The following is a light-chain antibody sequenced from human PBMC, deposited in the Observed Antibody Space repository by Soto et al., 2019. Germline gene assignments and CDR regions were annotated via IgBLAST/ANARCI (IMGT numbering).Light chain of an antibody. CDR3: SSYAGSNNLI. CDR2: DVN. J-gene: IGLJ2*01. V-gene: IGLV2-8*01. CDR1: SSDVGGYNY. Sequence: QSALTQPPSASGSPGQSVTISCTGTSSDVGGYNYVSWYQQHPGKAPKLMIYDVNKWPSGVPDRFSGSKSGNTASLTVSGLQADDEADYYCSSYAGSNNLIFGGGTKLTVL.